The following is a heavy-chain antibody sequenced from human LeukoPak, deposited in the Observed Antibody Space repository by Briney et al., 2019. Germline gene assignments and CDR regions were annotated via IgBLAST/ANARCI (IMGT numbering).Heavy chain of an antibody. CDR3: ARDLSEMATRVGFDY. D-gene: IGHD5-24*01. CDR1: GGTFSSYA. Sequence: SVKVSCKASGGTFSSYAISWVRQAPGQGLEWMGRIIPIFGIANYAQKFQGRVTITADKSTSTAYMELSSLRSEDTAVYYCARDLSEMATRVGFDYWSQGTLVTVSS. CDR2: IIPIFGIA. J-gene: IGHJ4*02. V-gene: IGHV1-69*04.